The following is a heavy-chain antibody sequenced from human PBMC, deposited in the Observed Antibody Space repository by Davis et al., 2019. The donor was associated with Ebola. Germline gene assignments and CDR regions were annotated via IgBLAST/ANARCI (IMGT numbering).Heavy chain of an antibody. CDR3: ARDGIATFGKVKYYYGMDV. Sequence: HTGGSLRLSCAVSGFTITNYWTHWVRQVPGKGLVWVSRIKSDGSTIYADSVKGRFTISRDNAKNTLYLQLNSLRVEDTAVYYCARDGIATFGKVKYYYGMDVWGKGTTVTVSS. D-gene: IGHD6-13*01. CDR2: IKSDGST. CDR1: GFTITNYW. V-gene: IGHV3-74*01. J-gene: IGHJ6*04.